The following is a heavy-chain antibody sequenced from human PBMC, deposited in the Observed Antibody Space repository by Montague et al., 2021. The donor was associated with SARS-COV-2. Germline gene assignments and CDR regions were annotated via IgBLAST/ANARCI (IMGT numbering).Heavy chain of an antibody. CDR2: MSGAGGST. Sequence: SLRLSCAASRFSFRSYAMHWVRQAPGKGLAWVSGMSGAGGSTYYADTVKGRFTISRDNSKNTLYLQMSSLRAEDTAIYYCARAPPHDWNDLRSLDYWGQGTLVTVSS. V-gene: IGHV3-23*01. CDR3: ARAPPHDWNDLRSLDY. D-gene: IGHD1-1*01. J-gene: IGHJ4*02. CDR1: RFSFRSYA.